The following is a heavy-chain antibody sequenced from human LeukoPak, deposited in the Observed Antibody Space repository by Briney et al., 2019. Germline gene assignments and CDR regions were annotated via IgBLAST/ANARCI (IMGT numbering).Heavy chain of an antibody. J-gene: IGHJ4*02. CDR3: ARSGDSSGYYYGERY. V-gene: IGHV1-18*01. CDR1: GYTFINYG. CDR2: ISASNGNT. D-gene: IGHD3-22*01. Sequence: GASVKVSCKASGYTFINYGVTWVRQAPGQGLEWMGWISASNGNTNYAQKLQGRVTMTTETSTSTAYMELRSLRSDDTAVYYCARSGDSSGYYYGERYWGQGTLVTVSS.